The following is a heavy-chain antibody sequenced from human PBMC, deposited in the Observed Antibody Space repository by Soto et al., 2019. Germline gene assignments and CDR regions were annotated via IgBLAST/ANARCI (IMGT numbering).Heavy chain of an antibody. V-gene: IGHV3-48*02. D-gene: IGHD2-15*01. CDR3: ARDPYCSGGTCSYYHYGMDV. Sequence: EVQLVESGGGLVQPGGSLRLSCAVSGFTLSSYSMNWVRQAPGKGLEWISYISSSSRSIYYADSVKGRFTISRDNAENSVYLQMNSLRDEDTAVYYCARDPYCSGGTCSYYHYGMDVWGQGTTVTVSS. CDR2: ISSSSRSI. CDR1: GFTLSSYS. J-gene: IGHJ6*02.